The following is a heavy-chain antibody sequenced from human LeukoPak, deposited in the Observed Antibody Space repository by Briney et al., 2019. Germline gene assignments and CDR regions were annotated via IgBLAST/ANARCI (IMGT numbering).Heavy chain of an antibody. Sequence: GESLKISCQGSANTFSGYGIGWVRQMPGKGLEWMGVIYPDDSQTTYSPSFERQVTISADKSINTAYLQWNSLKATDAAMYYCARREMIIHNAFDIWGQGTMVTVSA. CDR1: ANTFSGYG. D-gene: IGHD3-22*01. V-gene: IGHV5-51*01. CDR3: ARREMIIHNAFDI. J-gene: IGHJ3*02. CDR2: IYPDDSQT.